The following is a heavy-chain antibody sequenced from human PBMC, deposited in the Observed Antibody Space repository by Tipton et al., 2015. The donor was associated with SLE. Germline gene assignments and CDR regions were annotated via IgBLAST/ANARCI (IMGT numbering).Heavy chain of an antibody. V-gene: IGHV3-7*01. CDR2: IKQDGSEK. CDR1: GFTFSSYW. CDR3: ASGGYGGNPDY. J-gene: IGHJ4*02. D-gene: IGHD4-23*01. Sequence: SLRLSCAASGFTFSSYWMSWVRQAPGKGLEWVANIKQDGSEKYYVDSVEGRFTISRDNAKNSLYLQMNSLRAEDTAVYYCASGGYGGNPDYWGLGTLVTVSS.